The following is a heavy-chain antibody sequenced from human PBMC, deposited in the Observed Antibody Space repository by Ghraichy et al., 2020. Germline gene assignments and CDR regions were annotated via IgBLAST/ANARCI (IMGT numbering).Heavy chain of an antibody. V-gene: IGHV3-23*01. Sequence: SVKGRFTISRDNSKNTVDMQMNSLRADDAAIYYCAKGGLRYCSGGTCYPFDSWDQGTLVTVSS. CDR3: AKGGLRYCSGGTCYPFDS. J-gene: IGHJ4*02. D-gene: IGHD2-15*01.